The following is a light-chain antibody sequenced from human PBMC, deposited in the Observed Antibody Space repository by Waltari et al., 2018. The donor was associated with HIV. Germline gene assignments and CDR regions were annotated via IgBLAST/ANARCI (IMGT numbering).Light chain of an antibody. V-gene: IGLV2-14*03. J-gene: IGLJ2*01. CDR1: SSDVGDYNY. CDR3: SSYTINRSLHVL. Sequence: QSALTQPASVSGSPGQSITISCTGTSSDVGDYNYVSWYQHHPGKAPKLLVFDVYARPSGVSILFSGSKSGNTASLTISGLQAEDEADYYCSSYTINRSLHVLFGGGTKLTVL. CDR2: DVY.